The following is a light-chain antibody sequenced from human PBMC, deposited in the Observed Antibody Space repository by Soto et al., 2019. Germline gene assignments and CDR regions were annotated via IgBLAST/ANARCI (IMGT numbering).Light chain of an antibody. CDR2: GTS. V-gene: IGKV3-20*01. CDR1: QSINSN. Sequence: EIVLTQSPATLSVSPGERVILSCRGSQSINSNLAWYQQKPGQAPRLLIYGTSSRATGIPDRFSGSGSGTDFTLTISRLEPEDFAVYYCQQYGSSITFGQGTRLEIK. J-gene: IGKJ5*01. CDR3: QQYGSSIT.